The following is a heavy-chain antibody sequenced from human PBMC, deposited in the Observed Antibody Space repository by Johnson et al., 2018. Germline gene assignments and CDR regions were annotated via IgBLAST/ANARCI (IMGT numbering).Heavy chain of an antibody. CDR2: ISSDGSNK. CDR1: GFTFSSYG. J-gene: IGHJ3*02. Sequence: QVQLVQSGGGVVQPGRSLRLSCAASGFTFSSYGMHWVRQAPGKGLEWGAVISSDGSNKYYVDSVKGRFTISRENSKNTLFLQMNSLRAEDTAVYYCARDEGDAFDIWGQGTIGTVSS. V-gene: IGHV3-30*03. CDR3: ARDEGDAFDI.